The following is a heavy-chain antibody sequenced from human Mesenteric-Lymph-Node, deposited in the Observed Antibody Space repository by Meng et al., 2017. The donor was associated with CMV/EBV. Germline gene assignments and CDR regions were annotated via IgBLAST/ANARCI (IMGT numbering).Heavy chain of an antibody. CDR2: ITSGSSYM. J-gene: IGHJ4*02. D-gene: IGHD2-21*02. CDR3: VRDDYYFDF. V-gene: IGHV3-21*01. CDR1: GFSFSTHS. Sequence: GESLKISCAASGFSFSTHSMNWVRQPPGKGLEWVSSITSGSSYMYYADSVKGRFTISRDNAKNSLYLQMNSLRAEDTALYYCVRDDYYFDFWGQGTLVTVSS.